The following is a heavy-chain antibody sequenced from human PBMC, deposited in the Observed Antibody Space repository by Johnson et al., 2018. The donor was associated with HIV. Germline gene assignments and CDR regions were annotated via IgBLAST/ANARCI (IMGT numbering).Heavy chain of an antibody. J-gene: IGHJ3*01. CDR3: ARVGVDDAFDF. D-gene: IGHD2-15*01. CDR2: ISYDGSSK. Sequence: QVQLVESGGGVVQPGRSLRLSCAASGFTFSSYAMHWVRQAPGKGLEWVAVISYDGSSKYYADSVKGRFTISRDNSKNTLFLQMNSLRAEDTALYSCARVGVDDAFDFWGQGTMVTVSS. CDR1: GFTFSSYA. V-gene: IGHV3-30*03.